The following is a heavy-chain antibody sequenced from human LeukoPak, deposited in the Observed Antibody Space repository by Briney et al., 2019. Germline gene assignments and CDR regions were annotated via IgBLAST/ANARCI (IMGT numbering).Heavy chain of an antibody. D-gene: IGHD3-10*01. J-gene: IGHJ4*02. Sequence: GGSLRLSCAASGFTFSSYGMHWVRQAPGKGLEWVAVISYDGSNKYYADSVKGRFTISRDNSKNTLYLQMNSLRAEDTAVYYCAREGIYRGVSPRYYFDYWGQGTLVTVSS. CDR1: GFTFSSYG. CDR2: ISYDGSNK. CDR3: AREGIYRGVSPRYYFDY. V-gene: IGHV3-30*03.